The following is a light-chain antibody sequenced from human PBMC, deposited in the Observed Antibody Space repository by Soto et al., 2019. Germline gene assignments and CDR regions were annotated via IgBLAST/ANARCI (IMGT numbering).Light chain of an antibody. CDR3: QSYDSSLNGYV. J-gene: IGLJ1*01. CDR1: RYNVGGNYD. Sequence: QTVVTQPPSVSGAPGQRVTISCTGSRYNVGGNYDVHWYQQLPGTAPKLLIYADNSRPSGVPDRFSGSKSGTSASLAITGLQADDEADYYCQSYDSSLNGYVFGTGTKVTVL. CDR2: ADN. V-gene: IGLV1-40*01.